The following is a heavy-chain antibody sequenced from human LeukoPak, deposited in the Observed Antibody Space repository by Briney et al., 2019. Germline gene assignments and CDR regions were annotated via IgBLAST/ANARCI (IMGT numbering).Heavy chain of an antibody. CDR3: ARVARMVATISEDYYYYYGMDV. D-gene: IGHD5-12*01. J-gene: IGHJ6*02. CDR2: IIPIFGTA. Sequence: SVKVSCKASGGTFSSYAISWVRQAPGQGLEWMGGIIPIFGTANYAQKFQGRVTITADESTSTAYMELSSLRSEDTAVYYCARVARMVATISEDYYYYYGMDVWGQGTTVTVSS. V-gene: IGHV1-69*13. CDR1: GGTFSSYA.